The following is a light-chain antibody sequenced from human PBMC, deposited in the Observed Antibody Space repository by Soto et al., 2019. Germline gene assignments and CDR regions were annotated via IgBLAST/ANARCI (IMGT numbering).Light chain of an antibody. CDR3: QQSYSTPQT. Sequence: DLQMTPSPSTMSASVGARSTITGRASQSISSWLAWYQQKPGKAPKLLIYAASSLQSGVPSRFSGSGSGTDFTLTISSLQPEDFATYYCQQSYSTPQTFGQGTKVDIK. J-gene: IGKJ1*01. CDR2: AAS. V-gene: IGKV1-39*01. CDR1: QSISSW.